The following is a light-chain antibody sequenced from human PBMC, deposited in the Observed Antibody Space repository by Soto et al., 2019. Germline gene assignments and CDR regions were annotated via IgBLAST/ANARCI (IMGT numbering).Light chain of an antibody. CDR3: SSFTTSSTWV. V-gene: IGLV2-14*01. CDR1: SSDVGKYSY. CDR2: EVS. J-gene: IGLJ3*02. Sequence: QSALTQPASVSGSPGQSIAISCTGTSSDVGKYSYVSWFQQYPGNAPKLMIYEVSNRPSGVSNRFSGFKSGNTASLTISGLQGEDEADYYCSSFTTSSTWVFGGGTKLTVL.